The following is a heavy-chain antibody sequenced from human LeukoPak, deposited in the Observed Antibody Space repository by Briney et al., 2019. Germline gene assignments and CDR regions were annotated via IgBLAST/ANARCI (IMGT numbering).Heavy chain of an antibody. CDR1: GFTFRSYA. D-gene: IGHD6-13*01. J-gene: IGHJ4*02. CDR2: ISGSGGST. Sequence: GGSLRLSCAASGFTFRSYAMSWVRQAPGKGLGGVSAISGSGGSTYYADSVEGRFTISRDNSKTTLYLQVNSLRAEDTAVYYCAKDFAVYSTSYYDYWGQGALVIVSS. CDR3: AKDFAVYSTSYYDY. V-gene: IGHV3-23*01.